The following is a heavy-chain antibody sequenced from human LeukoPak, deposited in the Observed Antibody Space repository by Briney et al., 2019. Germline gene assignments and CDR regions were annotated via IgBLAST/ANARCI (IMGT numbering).Heavy chain of an antibody. J-gene: IGHJ4*02. CDR2: IYHSGST. Sequence: PSETLSLTCAVSGYSISSSYYWGWIRQPPGKGLEWIGTIYHSGSTHYNPSLKSRVTLSVATSKNQFSLKLRSVTAADTAVYYCASLPSNTVTHDYWGQGTLVTVSS. V-gene: IGHV4-38-2*01. CDR3: ASLPSNTVTHDY. D-gene: IGHD4-11*01. CDR1: GYSISSSYY.